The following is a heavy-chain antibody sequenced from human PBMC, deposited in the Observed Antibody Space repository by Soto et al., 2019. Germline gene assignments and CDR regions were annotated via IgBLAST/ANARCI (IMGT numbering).Heavy chain of an antibody. CDR1: GFTFSSYS. J-gene: IGHJ3*02. CDR2: ISSSSSYI. D-gene: IGHD3-22*01. V-gene: IGHV3-21*01. Sequence: GGSLRLSCAASGFTFSSYSMNLVLQAPGKGLEWVSSISSSSSYIYYADSVKGRFTISRDNAKNSLYLQMNSLRAEDTAVYYCARDLAYYYDSSGRIDAFDIWGQGTMVTVS. CDR3: ARDLAYYYDSSGRIDAFDI.